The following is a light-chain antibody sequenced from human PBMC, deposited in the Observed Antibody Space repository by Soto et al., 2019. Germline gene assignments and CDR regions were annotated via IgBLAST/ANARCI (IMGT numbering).Light chain of an antibody. J-gene: IGKJ2*01. CDR1: QSISSW. CDR2: DAS. CDR3: QQYKSSSHT. V-gene: IGKV1-5*01. Sequence: DIQMTQSPSTLSASVGDRVTITCRASQSISSWLAWYQQKPGKAPKLLIYDASSLESGVPSRFSGSGSGTEFTLTISSLQPDDFATYYCQQYKSSSHTFGQGTKLEI.